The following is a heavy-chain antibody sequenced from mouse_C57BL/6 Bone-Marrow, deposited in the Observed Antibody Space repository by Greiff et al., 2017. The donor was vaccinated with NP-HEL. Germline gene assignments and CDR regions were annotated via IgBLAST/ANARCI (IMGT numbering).Heavy chain of an antibody. CDR1: GYTFTSYG. CDR2: IYPRSGNT. Sequence: QVHVKQSGAELARPGASVKLSCKASGYTFTSYGISWVKQRTGQGLEWIGEIYPRSGNTYYNEKFKGKATLTADKSSSTAYMGLRSLTSEDSAVYFCATVAPAWFAYWGQGTLVTVSA. CDR3: ATVAPAWFAY. D-gene: IGHD1-1*01. V-gene: IGHV1-81*01. J-gene: IGHJ3*01.